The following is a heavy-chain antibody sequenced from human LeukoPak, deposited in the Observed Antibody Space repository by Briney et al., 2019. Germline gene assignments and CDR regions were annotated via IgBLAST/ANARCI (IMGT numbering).Heavy chain of an antibody. CDR1: GFTFSNYA. V-gene: IGHV3-23*01. CDR3: AKHYSGSGSPFDY. CDR2: ISDSGSTA. J-gene: IGHJ4*02. D-gene: IGHD3-10*01. Sequence: GGSLRLSCGASGFTFSNYAMSWVRQAPGKGLEWVSGISDSGSTAFYADSVKGRFTSSRDNPKSTLYLQMNSLGVEDTAVYYCAKHYSGSGSPFDYWGQGSLVTVSS.